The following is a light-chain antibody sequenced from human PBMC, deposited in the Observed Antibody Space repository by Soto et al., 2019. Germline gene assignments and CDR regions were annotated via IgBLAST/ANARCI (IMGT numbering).Light chain of an antibody. V-gene: IGLV2-14*03. CDR1: SSDIGRFNY. J-gene: IGLJ2*01. CDR3: CSYTRNLTVV. Sequence: SALTQPASVSGSPGQSITISCTGTSSDIGRFNYVSWFQQYPGKAPKLIIYDVSSRLSGISDRISGSKSGNTASLTISVLQAEDEAEYHCCSYTRNLTVVFGGGTKLTVL. CDR2: DVS.